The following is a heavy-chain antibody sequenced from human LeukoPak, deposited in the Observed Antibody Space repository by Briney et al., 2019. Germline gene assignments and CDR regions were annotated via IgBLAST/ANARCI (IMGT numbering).Heavy chain of an antibody. CDR2: IMPLFGTA. CDR3: ARDVHGDYGSGWFDP. J-gene: IGHJ5*02. D-gene: IGHD4-17*01. CDR1: GGTLNNSA. V-gene: IGHV1-69*05. Sequence: SLKLSCKTSGGTLNNSAISWVRQARGQGLEWLGGIMPLFGTAGYAQKFQGRVTLTKDESTRTVYLELTSLTSDDTAVYYCARDVHGDYGSGWFDPWGQGTLVSVSS.